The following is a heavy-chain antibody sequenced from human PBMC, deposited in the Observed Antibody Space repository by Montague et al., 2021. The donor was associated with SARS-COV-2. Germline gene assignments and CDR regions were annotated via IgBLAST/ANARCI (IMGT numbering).Heavy chain of an antibody. Sequence: SETLSLTCTVSGGSISSYYWSWIRQPPGKGLEWIGYIYYSGSTNYNPSLKSRVTISVDTSKNQFSLKLSSVTAADTAVYYCARAQWGQQLATCYFDLWGRGTLVTVSS. CDR3: ARAQWGQQLATCYFDL. CDR1: GGSISSYY. CDR2: IYYSGST. D-gene: IGHD6-13*01. J-gene: IGHJ2*01. V-gene: IGHV4-59*01.